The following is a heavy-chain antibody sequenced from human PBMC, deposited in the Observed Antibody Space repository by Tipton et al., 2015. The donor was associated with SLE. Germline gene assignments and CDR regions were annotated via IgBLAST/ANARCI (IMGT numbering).Heavy chain of an antibody. V-gene: IGHV3-7*01. CDR2: IKKDGSEK. D-gene: IGHD7-27*01. CDR1: GLTLSRYF. Sequence: SLRLSCAASGLTLSRYFMDWVRQAPGKGLEWVANIKKDGSEKFYVDSVKGRFTISRDNAKNSVYLQMNSLRGEDTAVYYCALWGGAGFDDWGQGTLVIVSS. J-gene: IGHJ4*02. CDR3: ALWGGAGFDD.